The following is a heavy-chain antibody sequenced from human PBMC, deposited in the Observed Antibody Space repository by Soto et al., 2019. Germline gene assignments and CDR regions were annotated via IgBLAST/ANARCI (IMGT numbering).Heavy chain of an antibody. V-gene: IGHV3-66*01. CDR3: ARDWGSARY. CDR1: GFTVSSDY. CDR2: IYSGGST. Sequence: EVQVVESGGGLVQPGGSLRISCAASGFTVSSDYMTWVRQAPGKGLEWVSVIYSGGSTHYADSVKGRFTIDRDNSKNTLSLQMNSLRAEDTAVYYCARDWGSARYWGQGILVTVSS. D-gene: IGHD3-16*01. J-gene: IGHJ4*02.